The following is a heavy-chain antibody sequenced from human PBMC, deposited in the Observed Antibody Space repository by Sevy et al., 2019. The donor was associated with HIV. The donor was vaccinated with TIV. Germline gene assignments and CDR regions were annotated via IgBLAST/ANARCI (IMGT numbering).Heavy chain of an antibody. CDR3: AKESGSDWYFDY. V-gene: IGHV3-33*06. CDR1: GFTFSRNG. D-gene: IGHD2-21*01. CDR2: IFYDGNYK. Sequence: GGSLRLSCAASGFTFSRNGMHWVRQAPGKWLEWVAGIFYDGNYKYYADSVKGRFSISRDNSENTLYVQMDSLRVEDTAVYYCAKESGSDWYFDYWGQGTLVTVSS. J-gene: IGHJ4*02.